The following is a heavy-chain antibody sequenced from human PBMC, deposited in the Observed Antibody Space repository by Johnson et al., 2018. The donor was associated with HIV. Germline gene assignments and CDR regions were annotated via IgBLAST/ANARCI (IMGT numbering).Heavy chain of an antibody. CDR3: ARDRARDAFDV. J-gene: IGHJ3*01. V-gene: IGHV3-66*02. Sequence: VQLVESGGGLVQPGGSLRLACAASGFTVSNNYMSLVRQAPGKGLQWVSIIYSGGTTNYADSVKGRFTISRDTSQNTVFLQMNSLRAEDTAVYYCARDRARDAFDVWGQGTMVTVSS. CDR1: GFTVSNNY. CDR2: IYSGGTT.